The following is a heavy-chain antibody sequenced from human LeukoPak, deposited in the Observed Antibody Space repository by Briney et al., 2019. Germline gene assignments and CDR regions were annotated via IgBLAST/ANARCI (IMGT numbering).Heavy chain of an antibody. CDR2: ISGSGGST. CDR3: AKDRSSIAAAGFFDY. V-gene: IGHV3-23*01. D-gene: IGHD6-13*01. Sequence: GGSLRLSCAASGFTFSSYAISWVRHAPWKGLEWVSGISGSGGSTYYVDSVKGRFTISRDNSKNTLYLQMNSLRAEDTAVYYCAKDRSSIAAAGFFDYWGQGTLVTISS. CDR1: GFTFSSYA. J-gene: IGHJ4*02.